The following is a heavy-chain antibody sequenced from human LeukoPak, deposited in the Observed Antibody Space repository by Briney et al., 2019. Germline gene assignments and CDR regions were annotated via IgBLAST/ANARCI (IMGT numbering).Heavy chain of an antibody. CDR2: VSASGNT. CDR3: ATGLAGNYDFNCFDP. D-gene: IGHD1-7*01. Sequence: PSETLSLTCTVSGXSISTNYWTWIRQPAGRGREWIGRVSASGNTRYNPSLESRVTMSVDTSKNQFSLSLTSVTAADTGVYFCATGLAGNYDFNCFDPWGQGTLVTVSS. V-gene: IGHV4-4*07. CDR1: GXSISTNY. J-gene: IGHJ5*02.